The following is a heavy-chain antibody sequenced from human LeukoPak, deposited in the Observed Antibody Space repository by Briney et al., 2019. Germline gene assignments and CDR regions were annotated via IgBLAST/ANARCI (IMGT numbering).Heavy chain of an antibody. J-gene: IGHJ3*02. CDR3: ARAIAAAGYRTNPLDAFDI. CDR2: IYSGGST. D-gene: IGHD6-13*01. CDR1: GFTVSSNY. V-gene: IGHV3-53*01. Sequence: GGSLRLSCAASGFTVSSNYMSWVRQAPGKGLEWVSVIYSGGSTYYADSVKGRFTISRDNSKNTLYLQMNSLRAKDTAVYYCARAIAAAGYRTNPLDAFDIWGQGTMVTVSS.